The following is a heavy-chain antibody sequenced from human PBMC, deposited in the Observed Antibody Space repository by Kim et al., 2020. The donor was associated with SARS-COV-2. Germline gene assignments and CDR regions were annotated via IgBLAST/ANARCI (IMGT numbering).Heavy chain of an antibody. CDR1: GFTFSNYW. J-gene: IGHJ6*02. V-gene: IGHV3-74*01. Sequence: GGSLRLSCAASGFTFSNYWMHWVRQAPGKGLVWVSLISSDGSSTTYADSVKGRFTISRDNAKNTLYLQMNSLRAEDTAVYYCVRDYGMDVWGQGTTVTVSS. CDR2: ISSDGSST. CDR3: VRDYGMDV.